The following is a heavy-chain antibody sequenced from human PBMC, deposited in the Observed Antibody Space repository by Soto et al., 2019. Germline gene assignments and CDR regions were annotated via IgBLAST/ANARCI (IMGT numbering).Heavy chain of an antibody. Sequence: EVQLLESGGGLVQPGWSLTLSCAASGFTFRMYHMSWVRQAPGKGLESVSSISARGDRPYYADSIKGRFTISRDNSKNILYLQMNSLRADDTAVYYCAKILSTTDYYWYGMAVWGQGAAVTVSS. V-gene: IGHV3-23*01. D-gene: IGHD3-9*01. CDR1: GFTFRMYH. J-gene: IGHJ6*02. CDR3: AKILSTTDYYWYGMAV. CDR2: ISARGDRP.